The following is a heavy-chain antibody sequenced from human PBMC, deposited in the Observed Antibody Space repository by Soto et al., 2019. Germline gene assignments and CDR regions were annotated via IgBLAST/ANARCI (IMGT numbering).Heavy chain of an antibody. CDR2: INVGNGYT. Sequence: ASVKVSCKASGYTFTTSAMHWVRQAPGQGLEWMGRINVGNGYTKYSQKFQGRLTITSDTSASTAYMELSSLTSEDTAVYYCARDHSSGWGNWFDPWGQGTLVTVSS. V-gene: IGHV1-3*01. J-gene: IGHJ5*02. CDR1: GYTFTTSA. D-gene: IGHD6-19*01. CDR3: ARDHSSGWGNWFDP.